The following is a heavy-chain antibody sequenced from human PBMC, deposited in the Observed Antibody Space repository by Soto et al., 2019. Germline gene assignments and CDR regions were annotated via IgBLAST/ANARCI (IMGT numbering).Heavy chain of an antibody. CDR3: ARAACSSTSCYNYYAYGMDV. CDR1: GYTFTTYS. D-gene: IGHD2-2*01. Sequence: GASVKVSCKASGYTFTTYSMHWVRQAPGQRLEWMGWIHAGNGNTEHSQKFQGRVTITRDTSASTAYVELGSLRSEDTAVYYCARAACSSTSCYNYYAYGMDVWGQGTAVTVSS. V-gene: IGHV1-3*01. J-gene: IGHJ6*02. CDR2: IHAGNGNT.